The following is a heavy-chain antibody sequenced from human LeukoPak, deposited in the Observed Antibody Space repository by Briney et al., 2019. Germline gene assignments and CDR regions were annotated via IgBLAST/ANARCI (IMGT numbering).Heavy chain of an antibody. D-gene: IGHD6-6*01. J-gene: IGHJ5*02. Sequence: ASVKVSCKASGYTFTRYYMRWVRQAPGQGLEWMGIINPSGGSTIYAQKFQGRVTMTRDMSTSTVYMELSSLRSEDTAVYHCARDGSSSGWFDPWGQGTLVTVSS. V-gene: IGHV1-46*01. CDR1: GYTFTRYY. CDR2: INPSGGST. CDR3: ARDGSSSGWFDP.